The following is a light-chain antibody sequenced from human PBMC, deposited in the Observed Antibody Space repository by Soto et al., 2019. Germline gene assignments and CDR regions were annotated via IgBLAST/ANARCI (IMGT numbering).Light chain of an antibody. CDR2: EVN. Sequence: QSVLTQPASVSGSPGQSITISCSGTYNLVSWYQQHPGKAPKLMIFEVNKRPSGVSYRFSGSKSGNTASLTISGLQAEDEADYYCCSYGGTFYVFGTGTQLTVL. J-gene: IGLJ1*01. V-gene: IGLV2-23*02. CDR1: YNL. CDR3: CSYGGTFYV.